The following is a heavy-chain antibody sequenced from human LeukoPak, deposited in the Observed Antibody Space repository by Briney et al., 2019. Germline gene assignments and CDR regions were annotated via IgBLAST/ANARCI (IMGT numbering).Heavy chain of an antibody. D-gene: IGHD3-3*01. CDR2: INHSGST. CDR3: ARGPRITIFGPTWHWFDP. CDR1: GGSFSGYY. V-gene: IGHV4-34*01. Sequence: SETLSLTCAVYGGSFSGYYWSWIRQPPGKGLGWIGEINHSGSTNYNPSLKSRVTISVDTSKNQFSLKLSSVTAADTAVYYCARGPRITIFGPTWHWFDPWGQGTLVTVSS. J-gene: IGHJ5*02.